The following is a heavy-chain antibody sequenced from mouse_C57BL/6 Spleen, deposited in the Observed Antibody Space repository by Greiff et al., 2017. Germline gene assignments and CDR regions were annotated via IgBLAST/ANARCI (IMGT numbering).Heavy chain of an antibody. CDR3: ARSGNYWYFDV. CDR1: GYTFTDYT. D-gene: IGHD2-1*01. V-gene: IGHV1-78*01. CDR2: IYPRDGNT. J-gene: IGHJ1*03. Sequence: QVQLQQSDAELVKPGASVKISCKVSGYTFTDYTIHWMKQRPEQGLEWIGYIYPRDGNTKYNEKFKGKATLTADKSSSSADMQLISLTSEASAVYFCARSGNYWYFDVWGTGTTLTVSS.